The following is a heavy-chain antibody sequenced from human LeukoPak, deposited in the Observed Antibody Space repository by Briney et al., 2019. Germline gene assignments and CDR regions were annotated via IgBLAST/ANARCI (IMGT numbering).Heavy chain of an antibody. V-gene: IGHV1-69-2*01. D-gene: IGHD2-21*02. CDR2: VDPEDGGA. CDR3: LKEVLSDIDDP. Sequence: GASVEVSCKASGYIFSKYDIHWIQQAPGKGLEWVGRVDPEDGGAIYAQKFRGRVTISADTSTDTAYMELTGLKSDDTAVYYCLKEVLSDIDDPWGQGTLVTVSS. J-gene: IGHJ5*02. CDR1: GYIFSKYD.